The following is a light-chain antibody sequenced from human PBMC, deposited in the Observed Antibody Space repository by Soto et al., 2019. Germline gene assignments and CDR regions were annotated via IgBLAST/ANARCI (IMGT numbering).Light chain of an antibody. CDR2: GAS. V-gene: IGKV3-20*01. Sequence: EIVMTQSPATLAVSTGDTATLSCRASQSLGGNLAWYQQKPGQAPRLLIYGASSRATGIPDRFSGSGSGTDFTLTISRLEPEDFAVYYCQQCGSPSPFGQGTKVDIK. CDR3: QQCGSPSP. J-gene: IGKJ1*01. CDR1: QSLGGN.